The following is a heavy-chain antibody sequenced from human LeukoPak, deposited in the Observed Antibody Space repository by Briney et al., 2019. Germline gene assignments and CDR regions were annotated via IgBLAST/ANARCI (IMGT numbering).Heavy chain of an antibody. CDR3: ARDQYDTWSRRGNFDS. Sequence: GGSLRLSCVASGFTFGKYWMSWVRQAPGKGLEWVANIKLDGSEKNYVDSVKGRFTISSDNSKNSLYLQMNSVRAEDTGVFYCARDQYDTWSRRGNFDSWGQGTLVIVSS. V-gene: IGHV3-7*03. CDR2: IKLDGSEK. CDR1: GFTFGKYW. J-gene: IGHJ4*02. D-gene: IGHD3-3*01.